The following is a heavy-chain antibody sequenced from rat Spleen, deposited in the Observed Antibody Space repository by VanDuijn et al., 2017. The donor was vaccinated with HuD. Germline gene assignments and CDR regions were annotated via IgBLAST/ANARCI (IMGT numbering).Heavy chain of an antibody. V-gene: IGHV5-29*01. Sequence: EVQLVESDGGLVQPGRSLKLSCAASGFTLSDYYMAWVRQAPTKGLEWVATISSDGGRNFYRDSVKGRFTISRDNAKNTQYLQMDSQRSEDTATYYCATYNNYYFDYWGQGVMVTVSS. J-gene: IGHJ2*01. CDR2: ISSDGGRN. CDR1: GFTLSDYY. CDR3: ATYNNYYFDY. D-gene: IGHD1-10*01.